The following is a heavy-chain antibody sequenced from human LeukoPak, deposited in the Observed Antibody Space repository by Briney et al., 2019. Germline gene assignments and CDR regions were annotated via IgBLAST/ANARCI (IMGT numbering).Heavy chain of an antibody. V-gene: IGHV3-23*01. CDR3: AKDYSSGWCLDY. J-gene: IGHJ4*01. CDR2: ISGRGGYT. CDR1: GFTFSSYA. D-gene: IGHD6-19*01. Sequence: TGGSLRLSCAASGFTFSSYAMSWFRQAPGKGLEWVAGISGRGGYTYYADSVKGRFTISRDNSKNTLYLQMNSLTVEDTAVYYCAKDYSSGWCLDYWGHRSRVTVSS.